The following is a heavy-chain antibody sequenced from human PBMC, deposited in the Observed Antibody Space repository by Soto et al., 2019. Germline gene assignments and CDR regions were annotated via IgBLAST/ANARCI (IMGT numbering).Heavy chain of an antibody. CDR2: INPGYPAGRST. J-gene: IGHJ6*02. V-gene: IGHV1-46*01. Sequence: QVQLVQAGAEVKKPGASVKVSCKASGYTLTTFFMHWVRQAPGQGLEWVGVINPGYPAGRSTTYAQKFQGRVTMTTETSTSTVYMELGRLRSDDTAVSDCAREAIVAGATTGMDVGCQGTTVTVSS. CDR1: GYTLTTFF. CDR3: AREAIVAGATTGMDV. D-gene: IGHD1-26*01.